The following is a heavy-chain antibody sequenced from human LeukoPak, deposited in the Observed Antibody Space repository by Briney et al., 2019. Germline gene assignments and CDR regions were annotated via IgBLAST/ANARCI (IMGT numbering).Heavy chain of an antibody. CDR2: RKQDGSEE. J-gene: IGHJ6*02. V-gene: IGHV3-7*05. CDR1: GFTFSSYW. CDR3: ARDPYSSTWSYRMDV. Sequence: AGGSLRLSCAASGFTFSSYWMSWVRQAPGKGLEWVANRKQDGSEEVYVDSVKGRFTISRDNAKNSLFLQMNTLRAEDTAVYYCARDPYSSTWSYRMDVWGQGTTVTV. D-gene: IGHD6-6*01.